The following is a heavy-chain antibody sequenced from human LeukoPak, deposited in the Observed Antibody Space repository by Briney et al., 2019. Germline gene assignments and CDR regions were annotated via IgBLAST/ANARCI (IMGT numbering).Heavy chain of an antibody. D-gene: IGHD6-13*01. CDR2: ISNSGTTI. V-gene: IGHV3-48*03. CDR3: ARGRYSND. CDR1: GFTFSSFE. J-gene: IGHJ4*02. Sequence: PGGSLRLSCAASGFTFSSFEMIWARQAPGKGLEWVSYISNSGTTIYYRDSVKGRFTMSRDNAENSLYLQMNSLRAEDTAVYYCARGRYSNDWGQGTLVTVSS.